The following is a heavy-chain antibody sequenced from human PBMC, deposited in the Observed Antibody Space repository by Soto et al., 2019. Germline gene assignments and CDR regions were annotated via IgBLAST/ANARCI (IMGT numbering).Heavy chain of an antibody. CDR1: GYTFTSYG. Sequence: ASVKVSCKASGYTFTSYGISWVRQAPGRGLEWMGWISAYNGNTNYAQKLQGRVTMTTDTSTSTAYMELRSLRSDDTAVYYCAREVAGTMSDAFDIWGQGTLVTVSS. J-gene: IGHJ3*02. CDR3: AREVAGTMSDAFDI. CDR2: ISAYNGNT. D-gene: IGHD6-19*01. V-gene: IGHV1-18*01.